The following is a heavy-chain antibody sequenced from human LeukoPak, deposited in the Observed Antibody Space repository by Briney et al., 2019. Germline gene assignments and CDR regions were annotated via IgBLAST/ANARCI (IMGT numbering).Heavy chain of an antibody. CDR2: IIPIIGVV. Sequence: SVKVSCKASGGTFSSYAATWVRQAPGQGLEWMGRIIPIIGVVNYAQKFQGRVTITADTSTAYLELSSLRSDDTAVYYCAKVSHGASDWGQGTLVTVSS. V-gene: IGHV1-69*04. D-gene: IGHD3-10*01. CDR1: GGTFSSYA. CDR3: AKVSHGASD. J-gene: IGHJ4*02.